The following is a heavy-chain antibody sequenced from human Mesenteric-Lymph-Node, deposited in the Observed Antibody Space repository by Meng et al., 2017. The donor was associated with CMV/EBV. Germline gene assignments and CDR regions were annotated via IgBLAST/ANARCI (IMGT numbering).Heavy chain of an antibody. J-gene: IGHJ4*02. Sequence: GESLKISCAASGFTFSSYWMSWVRQAPGKGLEWVANIKQDGSEKYYVDSVKGRFTISRDNAKNSLYLQMNSLRAEDTAVYYCARDFSYGFDYWGQGTLVTVSS. CDR1: GFTFSSYW. V-gene: IGHV3-7*01. CDR3: ARDFSYGFDY. CDR2: IKQDGSEK. D-gene: IGHD5-18*01.